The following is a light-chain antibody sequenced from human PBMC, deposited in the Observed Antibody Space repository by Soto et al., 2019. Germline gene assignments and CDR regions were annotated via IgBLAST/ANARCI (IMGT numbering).Light chain of an antibody. J-gene: IGLJ1*01. CDR2: GNS. Sequence: QSVLTQPPSVSGAPGQRVTISCTGSSSNIGAGYDVHWYQQLPGTAPKLPIDGNSNRPSGVPDRFSGSKSGTSASLAITGLQAEDEADYYCQSYDSSLSGYVFGTGTKLTVL. V-gene: IGLV1-40*01. CDR1: SSNIGAGYD. CDR3: QSYDSSLSGYV.